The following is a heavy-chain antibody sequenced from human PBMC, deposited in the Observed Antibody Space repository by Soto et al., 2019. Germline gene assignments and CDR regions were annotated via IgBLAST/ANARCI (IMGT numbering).Heavy chain of an antibody. Sequence: GGSLRLSCAASGFTFSSYWMHWVRQAPGKGLVWVSRMNEDGGTTDYADSVKGRFTISRDNAKNTLYLQMNSLRVEDTAVYYCASDLSGRADVWGQGTTVTAP. J-gene: IGHJ6*02. CDR3: ASDLSGRADV. CDR2: MNEDGGTT. D-gene: IGHD3-10*01. CDR1: GFTFSSYW. V-gene: IGHV3-74*01.